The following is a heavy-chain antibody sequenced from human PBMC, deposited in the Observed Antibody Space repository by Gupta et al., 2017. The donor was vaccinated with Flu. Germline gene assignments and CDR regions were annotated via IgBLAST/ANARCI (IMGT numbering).Heavy chain of an antibody. CDR1: FNLNTYG. CDR2: ISLDGSTT. Sequence: FNLNTYGGHWVRQAPGEGLRWVSRISLDGSTTTYADSGKGRFTVSRDNARNTVYLQMDSLRAGDTAVYYCTRGYSGYDFGYWGQGTLVTVSS. D-gene: IGHD5-12*01. J-gene: IGHJ4*02. CDR3: TRGYSGYDFGY. V-gene: IGHV3-74*01.